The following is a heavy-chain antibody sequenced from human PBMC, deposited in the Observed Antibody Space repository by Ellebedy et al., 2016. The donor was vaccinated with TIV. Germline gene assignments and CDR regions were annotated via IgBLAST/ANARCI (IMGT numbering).Heavy chain of an antibody. CDR2: IVGSGGSR. J-gene: IGHJ4*02. V-gene: IGHV3-23*01. CDR1: GFSFSSYA. CDR3: AKDRTPGDGYWVFDF. D-gene: IGHD5-18*01. Sequence: GESLKISCAASGFSFSSYAMSWVRQAPGKGLEWVSGIVGSGGSRYADSVKGRFTISRDNSKSTLDLQRSSLRAEDTAVYYCAKDRTPGDGYWVFDFWGQGTLVTVST.